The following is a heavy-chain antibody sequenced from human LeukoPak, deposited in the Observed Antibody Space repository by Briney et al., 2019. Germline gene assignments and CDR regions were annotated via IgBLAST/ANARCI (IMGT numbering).Heavy chain of an antibody. CDR1: GFTFSDYW. D-gene: IGHD1-26*01. Sequence: GGSLRLSCAASGFTFSDYWMHWVRQAPGKGLVWVSRVSPDGTNTNYADSVRGRFSIARDNAKNTLYLQMNSLRAEDAAVYYCGRALGSPLDYWGQGTLVTVSS. CDR2: VSPDGTNT. V-gene: IGHV3-74*01. CDR3: GRALGSPLDY. J-gene: IGHJ4*02.